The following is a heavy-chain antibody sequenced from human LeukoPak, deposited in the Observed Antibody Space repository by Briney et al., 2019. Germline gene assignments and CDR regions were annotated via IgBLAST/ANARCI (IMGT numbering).Heavy chain of an antibody. CDR2: IHYSGST. J-gene: IGHJ5*02. CDR3: ARTEDWFDP. CDR1: GGSISSGGYY. V-gene: IGHV4-31*02. D-gene: IGHD1-14*01. Sequence: SETLSLTWTVSGGSISSGGYYWRWIRQHPGKGLEWIGYIHYSGSTYYNPSLKSRVTISVDTSKNQFSLKLSSVTAADTAVYYCARTEDWFDPWGQGTLVTVSS.